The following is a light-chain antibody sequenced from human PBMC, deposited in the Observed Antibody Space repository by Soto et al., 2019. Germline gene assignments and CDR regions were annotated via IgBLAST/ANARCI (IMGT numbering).Light chain of an antibody. CDR1: SSDVGGSNY. J-gene: IGLJ2*01. CDR2: EVS. V-gene: IGLV2-14*01. CDR3: SSYTTISTLGVV. Sequence: QSALTQPASVSGSPGQSITISCTGTSSDVGGSNYVSWYQQHPGKAPKLMIYEVSNRPSGVSNRFSGSKSGNTASLTISGLQTEDEADYYCSSYTTISTLGVVFGGGTKLTVL.